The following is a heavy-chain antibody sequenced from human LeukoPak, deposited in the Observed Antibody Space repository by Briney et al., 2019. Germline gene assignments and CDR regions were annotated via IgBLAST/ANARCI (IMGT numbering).Heavy chain of an antibody. D-gene: IGHD6-13*01. Sequence: ASVKVSCKASGYTFTSYDINWVRQATGQGLEWMGWMNPNSGNTGYAQKFQGRVTITRNTSISTAYMELSSLRSEDTAVYYCARRSSSWWYFDLWGRGTLVTVSS. V-gene: IGHV1-8*03. CDR1: GYTFTSYD. CDR2: MNPNSGNT. J-gene: IGHJ2*01. CDR3: ARRSSSWWYFDL.